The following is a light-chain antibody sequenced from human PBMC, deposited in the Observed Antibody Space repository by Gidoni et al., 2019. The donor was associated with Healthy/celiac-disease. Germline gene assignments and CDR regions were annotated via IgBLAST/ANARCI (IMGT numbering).Light chain of an antibody. Sequence: AIRMTQSPSSFSASTGERVTITCRASQGISSYLDWYQQTPGKAPKLLIYAASTLQSGVPSRFSGSGSGTDFTLTIRCLQSDDFATYYCQPYYSYPLTFGGGTKVEIK. J-gene: IGKJ4*01. V-gene: IGKV1-8*01. CDR1: QGISSY. CDR2: AAS. CDR3: QPYYSYPLT.